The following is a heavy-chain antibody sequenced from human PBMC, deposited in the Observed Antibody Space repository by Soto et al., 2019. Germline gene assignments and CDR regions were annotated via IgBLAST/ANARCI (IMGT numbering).Heavy chain of an antibody. CDR1: GFTVSSNY. J-gene: IGHJ6*03. V-gene: IGHV3-66*01. CDR2: IYSGGST. D-gene: IGHD2-15*01. CDR3: ARDQNEYCSGGSCYSVYYMDV. Sequence: PGGSLRLSCAASGFTVSSNYMSWVRQAPGKGLEWVSVIYSGGSTYYADSVKGRFTISRDNSKNTLYLQMNSLRAEDTAVYYCARDQNEYCSGGSCYSVYYMDVWGKGTTVTVSS.